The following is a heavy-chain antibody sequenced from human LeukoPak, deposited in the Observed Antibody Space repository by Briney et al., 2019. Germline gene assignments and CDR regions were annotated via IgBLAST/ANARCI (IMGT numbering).Heavy chain of an antibody. V-gene: IGHV1-2*02. CDR3: ARDWKDAFDI. D-gene: IGHD1-1*01. Sequence: ASVKVSCKASGYTFTSYGISWVRQAPGQGLEWMGWINPNSGGTNYAQKFQGRVTMTRDTSISTAYMELSRLRSDDTAVYYCARDWKDAFDIWGQGTMVTVSS. CDR1: GYTFTSYG. J-gene: IGHJ3*02. CDR2: INPNSGGT.